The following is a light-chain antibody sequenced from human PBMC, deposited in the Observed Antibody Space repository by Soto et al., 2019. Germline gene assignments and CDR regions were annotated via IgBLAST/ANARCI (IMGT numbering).Light chain of an antibody. J-gene: IGKJ4*01. Sequence: DIQMTQSPSSLSASVGDRVTIACRSSHDVSRNLNWLQQKRGEAPKLLIYDASNLERGVPSRFSGSGSGPDFSLTLSILEAAEVATYYCQPYISMLSFGGGT. V-gene: IGKV1-33*01. CDR2: DAS. CDR3: QPYISMLS. CDR1: HDVSRN.